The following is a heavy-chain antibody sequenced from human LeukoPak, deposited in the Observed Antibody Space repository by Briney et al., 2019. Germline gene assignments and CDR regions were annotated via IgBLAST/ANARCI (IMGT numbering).Heavy chain of an antibody. V-gene: IGHV1-2*02. J-gene: IGHJ4*02. CDR1: GYTFTGYY. CDR3: ARDFRGGGCSGGSCPFDY. D-gene: IGHD2-15*01. CDR2: INPNSGGT. Sequence: ASVKVSCKASGYTFTGYYMHWVRQAPGQGLEWMGWINPNSGGTNYAQKFQGRVTMTRDTSISTAYMELSRLRSDDTAVYYCARDFRGGGCSGGSCPFDYWGQGTLVTVSS.